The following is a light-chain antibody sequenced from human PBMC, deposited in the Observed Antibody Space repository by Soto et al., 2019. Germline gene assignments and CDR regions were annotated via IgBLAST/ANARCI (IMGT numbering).Light chain of an antibody. CDR3: QSYDSSAFVV. CDR1: SSNIGAGYD. J-gene: IGLJ2*01. CDR2: GNS. Sequence: QSVLTQPPSVSGAPGQRVTISCTGSSSNIGAGYDVHWYQQLPGTAPTLLLYGNSNRPSGVPDRFSGSKSGTSASLAITGLQAEDEADYFCQSYDSSAFVVFGGGTQVTVL. V-gene: IGLV1-40*01.